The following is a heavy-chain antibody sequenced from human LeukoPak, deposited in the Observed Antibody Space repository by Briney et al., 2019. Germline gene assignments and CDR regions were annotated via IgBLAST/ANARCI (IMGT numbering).Heavy chain of an antibody. D-gene: IGHD3-22*01. CDR3: ARHLGYYDSSGYPVFDY. J-gene: IGHJ4*02. Sequence: GESLKISCKGSGYSFTSYWIGWVRQLPGKGLEWMGIIYPGDSDTRYSPSFQGQVTISADKSISTAYLQWSSLKASDTGMYYCARHLGYYDSSGYPVFDYWGQGTLVTVSS. V-gene: IGHV5-51*01. CDR1: GYSFTSYW. CDR2: IYPGDSDT.